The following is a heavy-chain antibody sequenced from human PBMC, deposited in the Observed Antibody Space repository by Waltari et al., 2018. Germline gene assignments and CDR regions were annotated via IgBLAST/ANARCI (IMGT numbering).Heavy chain of an antibody. D-gene: IGHD3-16*01. J-gene: IGHJ4*02. CDR3: AKGYYVAAYFDH. CDR1: GFTFSNFA. V-gene: IGHV3-23*01. CDR2: INSDGDLT. Sequence: EVQLLESGGGLVQPGASLRLSCAASGFTFSNFAMGWVRQAPGKGLEWVSTINSDGDLTYYADSVKGRFTISRDNSKNTLYLQVSSLRAEDTAVYYCAKGYYVAAYFDHWGQGTLVTVSS.